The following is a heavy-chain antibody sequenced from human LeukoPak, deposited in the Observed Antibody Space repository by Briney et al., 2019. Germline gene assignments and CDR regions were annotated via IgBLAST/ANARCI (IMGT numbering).Heavy chain of an antibody. Sequence: GSVKVSCKASGYTFTGYYMHWVRQAPGQGLEWMGWINPNSGDTDYAQKFQGRVTMTRDMSTSTVYMELSSLRSEDTAVYYCARGAGLETYYYDSSGLGAFDIWGQGTMVTVSS. D-gene: IGHD3-22*01. V-gene: IGHV1-2*02. CDR2: INPNSGDT. CDR3: ARGAGLETYYYDSSGLGAFDI. CDR1: GYTFTGYY. J-gene: IGHJ3*02.